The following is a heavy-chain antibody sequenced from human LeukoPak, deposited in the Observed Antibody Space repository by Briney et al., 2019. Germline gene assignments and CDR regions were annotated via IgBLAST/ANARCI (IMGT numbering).Heavy chain of an antibody. Sequence: AGGSLRLSCAASGFTFTDAAMYWVRQAPGKGLEGVSRIRGSGGSTYYTSSVKGRFTISRDNSKNTLYLEMNSLSADDTGVYYCAKHWGATTVPMDFWGQGTLVTASS. V-gene: IGHV3-23*01. D-gene: IGHD3-16*01. CDR3: AKHWGATTVPMDF. CDR2: IRGSGGST. CDR1: GFTFTDAA. J-gene: IGHJ4*02.